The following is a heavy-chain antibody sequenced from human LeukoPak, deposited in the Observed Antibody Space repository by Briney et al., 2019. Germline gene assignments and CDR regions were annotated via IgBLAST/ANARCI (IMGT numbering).Heavy chain of an antibody. CDR3: ARAPPLDY. CDR2: IHTGGNT. J-gene: IGHJ4*02. CDR1: GFSVSSNY. Sequence: GGPLRLSCAASGFSVSSNYMSWVRQAPGKGLERVAVIHTGGNTYYADSVKGRFTISRDISKNTLYLQMNSLRVEDTAVYYCARAPPLDYWGQGTLVTVSS. V-gene: IGHV3-53*01.